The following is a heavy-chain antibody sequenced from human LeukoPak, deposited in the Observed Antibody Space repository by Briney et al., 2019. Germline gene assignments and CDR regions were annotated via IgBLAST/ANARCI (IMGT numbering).Heavy chain of an antibody. D-gene: IGHD6-19*01. J-gene: IGHJ4*02. CDR2: IYHSGST. Sequence: PSETLSLTCTVSGYSISSGYYWGWILQPPGKGLEWIVSIYHSGSTYYNPSLKSRVTISVDTSKNQFSLKLSSVTAADTAVYYCARMSSGAANYWGQGTLVTVSS. CDR1: GYSISSGYY. CDR3: ARMSSGAANY. V-gene: IGHV4-38-2*02.